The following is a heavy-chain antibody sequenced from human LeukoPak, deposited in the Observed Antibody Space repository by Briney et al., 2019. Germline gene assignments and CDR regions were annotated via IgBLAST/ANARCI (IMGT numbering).Heavy chain of an antibody. CDR2: IYSGGTT. CDR3: ARGYCSDGICYWAGFDI. D-gene: IGHD2-15*01. V-gene: IGHV3-53*01. Sequence: PGGSLRLSCAASGFTFSSYSIQWVRQAPGKGLEWVSVIYSGGTTYYADSVKGRFTISRDNSKNTLFLQMNSLRAEDTAVYYCARGYCSDGICYWAGFDIWGQGTMVTVSS. J-gene: IGHJ3*02. CDR1: GFTFSSYS.